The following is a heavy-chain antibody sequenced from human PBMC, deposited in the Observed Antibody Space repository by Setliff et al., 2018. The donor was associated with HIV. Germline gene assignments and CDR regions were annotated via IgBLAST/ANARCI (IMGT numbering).Heavy chain of an antibody. CDR1: GGSISSYY. Sequence: SETLSLTCTVSGGSISSYYWSWIRQPPGKGLEWIGYIYYSGSTNYNPSLKSRVTMSVDTSKNQFSLKLSSVTAADTAVYYCVRDGFWSGYIDYWGQGTLVTVSS. CDR3: VRDGFWSGYIDY. CDR2: IYYSGST. J-gene: IGHJ4*02. V-gene: IGHV4-59*01. D-gene: IGHD3-3*01.